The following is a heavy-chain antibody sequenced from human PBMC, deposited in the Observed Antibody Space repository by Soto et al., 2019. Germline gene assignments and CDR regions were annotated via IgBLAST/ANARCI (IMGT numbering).Heavy chain of an antibody. D-gene: IGHD5-12*01. CDR1: GYTFTSYD. V-gene: IGHV1-8*01. CDR3: ARGLRPRDGYNLGY. Sequence: QVQLVQSGAEVKKPGASVKVSCKASGYTFTSYDINWVRQSTGQGLEWMVWMNPNSGNTGYAQKFQGRVTMTRNTTISTAYMELSSLRSEDTAVYYCARGLRPRDGYNLGYWGQGTLVTVSS. J-gene: IGHJ4*02. CDR2: MNPNSGNT.